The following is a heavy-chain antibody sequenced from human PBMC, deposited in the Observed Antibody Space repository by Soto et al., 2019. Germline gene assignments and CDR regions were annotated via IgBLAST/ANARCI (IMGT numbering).Heavy chain of an antibody. CDR3: ARGHLVRIVVVVAATRWFDP. V-gene: IGHV4-34*01. CDR2: INHSGST. D-gene: IGHD2-15*01. CDR1: GGSFSGYY. Sequence: SETLSLTCAVYGGSFSGYYWSWIRQPPGKGLEWIGEINHSGSTNYNPSLKSRATISVDTSKNQFSLKLSSVTAADTAVYYCARGHLVRIVVVVAATRWFDPWGQETLVTVSS. J-gene: IGHJ5*02.